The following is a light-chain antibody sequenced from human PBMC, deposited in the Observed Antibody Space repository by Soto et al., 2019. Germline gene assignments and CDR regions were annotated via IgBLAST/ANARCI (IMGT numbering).Light chain of an antibody. J-gene: IGKJ3*01. CDR3: QQYYSYPLS. CDR1: QGISSY. V-gene: IGKV1-8*01. CDR2: AES. Sequence: AIRMTQSPSSLSASTGDSVTITCRASQGISSYLAWYQQKPGKAPKLLIYAESTLQSGVPSRLSGSGSGTDLTLTISCLQSEDFATYYCQQYYSYPLSFGPGTKVDIK.